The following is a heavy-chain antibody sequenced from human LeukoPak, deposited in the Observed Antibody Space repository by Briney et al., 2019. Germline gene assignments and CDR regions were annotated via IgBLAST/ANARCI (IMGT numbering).Heavy chain of an antibody. CDR3: AGYDFWSGYYLGY. J-gene: IGHJ4*02. CDR2: IYASGST. Sequence: PSETLSLTCTVSGGSISSYYWSWIRQPAGKGLEWIGRIYASGSTNYNPSLKSRVTMSVDTSKNQFSLKLSSVTAADTAVYYCAGYDFWSGYYLGYWGQGTLVTVSS. V-gene: IGHV4-4*07. CDR1: GGSISSYY. D-gene: IGHD3-3*01.